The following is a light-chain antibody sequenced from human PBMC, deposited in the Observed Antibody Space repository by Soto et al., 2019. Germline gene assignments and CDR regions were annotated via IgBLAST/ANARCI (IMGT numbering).Light chain of an antibody. CDR1: ALPKQY. V-gene: IGLV3-25*03. Sequence: YELTQPPSVSVSPGQTARITCSGDALPKQYAYWYQQKPGQAPVLVIYKDSERPSGIPERFSGSSSGTTVTLTISGVQAEDEADYYCQSADSSGTYPVVFGGGTKLTVL. CDR2: KDS. J-gene: IGLJ2*01. CDR3: QSADSSGTYPVV.